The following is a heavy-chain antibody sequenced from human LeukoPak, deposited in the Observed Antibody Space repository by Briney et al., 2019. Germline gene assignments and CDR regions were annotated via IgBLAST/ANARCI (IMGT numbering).Heavy chain of an antibody. J-gene: IGHJ6*03. V-gene: IGHV1-8*03. CDR2: MNPNSGNT. Sequence: ASVKVSCKASGYTFTSYDINWVRQATGQGLEWMGWMNPNSGNTGYAQKFQGRVTITRNTSISTAFMELSSLRSEDSAVYYCARGHAGYRSGWVHYYYMDVWGKGTTVTISS. D-gene: IGHD6-25*01. CDR1: GYTFTSYD. CDR3: ARGHAGYRSGWVHYYYMDV.